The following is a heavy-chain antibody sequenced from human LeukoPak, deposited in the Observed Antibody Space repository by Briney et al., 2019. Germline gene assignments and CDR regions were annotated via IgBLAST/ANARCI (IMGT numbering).Heavy chain of an antibody. CDR1: GVSISSYY. CDR2: ISYSGST. CDR3: AGHHPRNTVDF. Sequence: PSETLSLTCTASGVSISSYYWSWIRQPPGKGLEWIGYISYSGSTNYNPSLKSRVTISLDTSKNQFSLKLISVTAADTAVYYCAGHHPRNTVDFWGQGALVTVSS. D-gene: IGHD2-8*02. J-gene: IGHJ4*02. V-gene: IGHV4-59*08.